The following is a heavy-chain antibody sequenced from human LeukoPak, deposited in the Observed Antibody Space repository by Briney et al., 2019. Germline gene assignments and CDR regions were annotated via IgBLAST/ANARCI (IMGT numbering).Heavy chain of an antibody. J-gene: IGHJ4*02. D-gene: IGHD6-6*01. CDR3: AGDRASSPRQIDLFDF. CDR2: IFYSGKT. CDR1: GSYISSGYY. Sequence: ASETLSLTCGVSGSYISSGYYWGWIRQPPGKGLEWIACIFYSGKTYYNPSLKSRVTISADTSKNQFSLRLDSLSAADTAVYYCAGDRASSPRQIDLFDFWGQGILVTVSS. V-gene: IGHV4-38-2*02.